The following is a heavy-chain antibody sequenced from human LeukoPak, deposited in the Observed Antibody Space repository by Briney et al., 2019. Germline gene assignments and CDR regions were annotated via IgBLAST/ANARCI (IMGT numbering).Heavy chain of an antibody. Sequence: GGSLRLSCAASGFTFSSYGMHWVRQAPGKGLEWVAFIRYDGSNKYYADSVKGRFTISRDNSKNTLYLQMNSLRAEDTAVYYCAKIGNYDILTGYQPRSYYYYYSYMDVWGKGTTVTISS. D-gene: IGHD3-9*01. CDR3: AKIGNYDILTGYQPRSYYYYYSYMDV. J-gene: IGHJ6*03. CDR1: GFTFSSYG. V-gene: IGHV3-30*02. CDR2: IRYDGSNK.